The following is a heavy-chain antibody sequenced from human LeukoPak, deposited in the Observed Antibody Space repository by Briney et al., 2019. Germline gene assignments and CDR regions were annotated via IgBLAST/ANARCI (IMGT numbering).Heavy chain of an antibody. CDR2: ISGSGGST. CDR1: GFTFSSYA. J-gene: IGHJ3*02. Sequence: GGSLRLSCAASGFTFSSYAMSWVRQAPGKGLEWVSAISGSGGSTYYADSVKGRFTISRDNSKNTLYLQMNSLRAEDTAVYYCAKALRITIFGVVIVVDAFDIWGQGTMVTVSS. V-gene: IGHV3-23*01. D-gene: IGHD3-3*01. CDR3: AKALRITIFGVVIVVDAFDI.